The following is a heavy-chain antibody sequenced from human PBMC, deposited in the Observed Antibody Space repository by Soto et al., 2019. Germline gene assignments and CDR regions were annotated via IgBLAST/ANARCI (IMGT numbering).Heavy chain of an antibody. Sequence: PGGSLRLSCAASGFTFSSYGMHWVRQAPGKGLEWVAVISYDGSNKYYADSVKGRFTISRDNSKNTLYLQMNSLRAEDTAVYYCAKDTGKSSRDYYYYYGMDVWGQGTTVTVSS. J-gene: IGHJ6*02. CDR2: ISYDGSNK. V-gene: IGHV3-30*18. D-gene: IGHD2-2*01. CDR3: AKDTGKSSRDYYYYYGMDV. CDR1: GFTFSSYG.